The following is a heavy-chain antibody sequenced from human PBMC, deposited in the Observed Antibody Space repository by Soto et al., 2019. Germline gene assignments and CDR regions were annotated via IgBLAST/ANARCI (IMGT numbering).Heavy chain of an antibody. CDR3: ARLKDYYDSSFPVGDFDI. CDR1: GGTFSSYA. Sequence: RASVKVSCKASGGTFSSYAISWVRQAPGQGLEWMGGIIPIFGTANYAQKFQGRVTITADESTSTAYMELSSLRSEDTAVYYCARLKDYYDSSFPVGDFDIWGQGTMVSVSS. D-gene: IGHD3-22*01. J-gene: IGHJ3*02. V-gene: IGHV1-69*13. CDR2: IIPIFGTA.